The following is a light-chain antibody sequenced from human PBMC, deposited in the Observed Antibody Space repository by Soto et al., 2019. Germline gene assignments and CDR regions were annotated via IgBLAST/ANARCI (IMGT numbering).Light chain of an antibody. CDR2: DVD. CDR3: CSNAGRPDV. CDR1: SSDIGGYNY. V-gene: IGLV2-11*01. J-gene: IGLJ1*01. Sequence: QSALTQPRSMSGSPGQSVAISCTGTSSDIGGYNYVSWYQQHPGKAPKVMIYDVDKRPSGVPDRFSGSKSGNTASLTISDLQTEDEADYYCCSNAGRPDVFGTGTKVTVL.